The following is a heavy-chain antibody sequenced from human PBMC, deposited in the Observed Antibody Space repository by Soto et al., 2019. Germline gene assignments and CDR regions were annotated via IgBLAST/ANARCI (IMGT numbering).Heavy chain of an antibody. CDR2: IAPSDSYT. Sequence: GESLKISCKGSGYSFTSYWISWLRQMPGKGLEWMGRIAPSDSYTNYSPSFQGHVTISVDKSINTAYLQWSSLKASDTAIYYCARHLPDTRGGIAAAHIDYWGQGTLVTVSS. D-gene: IGHD6-13*01. CDR3: ARHLPDTRGGIAAAHIDY. J-gene: IGHJ4*02. CDR1: GYSFTSYW. V-gene: IGHV5-10-1*01.